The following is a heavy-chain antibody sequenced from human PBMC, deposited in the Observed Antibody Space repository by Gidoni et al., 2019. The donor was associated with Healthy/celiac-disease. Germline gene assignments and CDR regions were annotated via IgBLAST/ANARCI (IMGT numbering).Heavy chain of an antibody. J-gene: IGHJ4*02. Sequence: EVQLLESGGGLVQPGGSLILSCAASGFTFSSYAMSWVRQAPGKGLGWVSAISGSGGSTYYADSVKGRFTISRDNSKNTLYLQMNSLRAEDTAVYYCAKVTERGLWSGRGYWGQGTLVTVSS. CDR1: GFTFSSYA. CDR2: ISGSGGST. V-gene: IGHV3-23*01. CDR3: AKVTERGLWSGRGY. D-gene: IGHD3-10*02.